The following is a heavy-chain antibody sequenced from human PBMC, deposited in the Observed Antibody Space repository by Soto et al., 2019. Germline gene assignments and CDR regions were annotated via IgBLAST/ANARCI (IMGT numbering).Heavy chain of an antibody. CDR2: ISGSGGST. D-gene: IGHD6-13*01. V-gene: IGHV3-23*01. Sequence: EVQLLESGGGLVQPGGSLRLSCAASGFTFSSYAMSWVRQAPGKGLEWASGISGSGGSTYSADSVKGRFTISSDNSTNTLYLQMNSLRAEDTALYYCAKEGQQREGGYFDYWGQGTLVTVSS. CDR1: GFTFSSYA. J-gene: IGHJ4*02. CDR3: AKEGQQREGGYFDY.